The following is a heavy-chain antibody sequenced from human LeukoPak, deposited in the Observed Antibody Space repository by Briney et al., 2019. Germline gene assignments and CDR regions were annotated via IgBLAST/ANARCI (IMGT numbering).Heavy chain of an antibody. D-gene: IGHD3-22*01. Sequence: SETLSLTWAVYGGSFIGYYWSWIRPPPGKGLEWVGEINHSGNTNYNPSLKSRVTISVDTSKNQFSLKLSSVTAADTAVYYCARGRRSRNYYDSSGYYYPPFDYWGQGTLVTVSS. CDR1: GGSFIGYY. CDR2: INHSGNT. J-gene: IGHJ4*02. CDR3: ARGRRSRNYYDSSGYYYPPFDY. V-gene: IGHV4-34*01.